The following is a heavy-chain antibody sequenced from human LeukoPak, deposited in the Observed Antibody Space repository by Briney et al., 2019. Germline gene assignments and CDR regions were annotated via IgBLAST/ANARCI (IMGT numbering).Heavy chain of an antibody. Sequence: PGGSLRLSCAASGFTFSSYFMSWVRQAPGKGLEWVANIKQDGSEKYYVDSVKGRFTISRDNAKNSLYLQMNSLRVEDTAVYYCARDGQQLGFWGQGTLVIVSS. V-gene: IGHV3-7*04. CDR1: GFTFSSYF. D-gene: IGHD6-13*01. CDR2: IKQDGSEK. CDR3: ARDGQQLGF. J-gene: IGHJ4*02.